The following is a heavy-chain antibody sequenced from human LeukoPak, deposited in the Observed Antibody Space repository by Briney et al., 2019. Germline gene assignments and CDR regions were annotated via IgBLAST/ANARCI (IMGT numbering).Heavy chain of an antibody. CDR1: GFTFSSYW. D-gene: IGHD5-18*01. Sequence: PGGSLRLSCAASGFTFSSYWMSWVRQAPGKGLEWVANIKQDGSEKYYVDSVKGRFTISRDNAKNSLYLQMNSLRAEDTAVYYCAKDTTGYSYEVLYGTDVWGQGTTVTVSS. CDR2: IKQDGSEK. CDR3: AKDTTGYSYEVLYGTDV. J-gene: IGHJ6*02. V-gene: IGHV3-7*01.